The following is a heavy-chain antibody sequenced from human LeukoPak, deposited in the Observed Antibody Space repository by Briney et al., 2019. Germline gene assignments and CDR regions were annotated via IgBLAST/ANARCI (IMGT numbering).Heavy chain of an antibody. CDR2: ISRNGAAT. D-gene: IGHD4-17*01. CDR1: GLIFDDYT. V-gene: IGHV3-43*01. J-gene: IGHJ4*02. CDR3: ARDLLYGDYVGAYFDY. Sequence: PGGPLRLSCAASGLIFDDYTMHWVRQAPGKGLEWVSLISRNGAATKYADSVRGRFTISRDNTKNSLYLQLNSLRAEDTAVYYCARDLLYGDYVGAYFDYWGQGALVTVSS.